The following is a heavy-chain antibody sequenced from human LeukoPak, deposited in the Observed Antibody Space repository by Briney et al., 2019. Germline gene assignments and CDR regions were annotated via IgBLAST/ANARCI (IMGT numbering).Heavy chain of an antibody. V-gene: IGHV4-31*03. J-gene: IGHJ4*02. D-gene: IGHD2-2*02. Sequence: SETLSLTCTVSGGSISSGGYYWSWIRQHPGKGLEWIGYIYYSGSTYYNPSLKSRVTISVDTSKNQFSLKLSSVTAADTAVYYCTGDYTLRSYRFDYWGQGTLVTVSS. CDR1: GGSISSGGYY. CDR3: TGDYTLRSYRFDY. CDR2: IYYSGST.